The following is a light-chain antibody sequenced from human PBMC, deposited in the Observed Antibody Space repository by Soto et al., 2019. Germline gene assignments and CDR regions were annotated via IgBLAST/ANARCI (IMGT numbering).Light chain of an antibody. Sequence: EIDFTASPCPLFLYPRERSTLSCRASQSISSKYLAWYQQKLGQAPRLLIYAASTRATGVPARFSGSGSGTEFTLTISSLQSEDFGVYYCQQYSSWPWTFGQGTKV. J-gene: IGKJ1*01. CDR3: QQYSSWPWT. CDR1: QSISSK. V-gene: IGKV3-15*01. CDR2: AAS.